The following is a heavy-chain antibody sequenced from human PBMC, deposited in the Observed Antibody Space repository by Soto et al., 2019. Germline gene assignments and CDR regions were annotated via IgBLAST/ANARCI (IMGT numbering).Heavy chain of an antibody. D-gene: IGHD3-10*01. J-gene: IGHJ5*02. CDR3: ARDLDGLLWFGETNWFDP. CDR1: GFTFSSYW. CDR2: IKQDGSEK. Sequence: VGSLRLSCAASGFTFSSYWMSWVRQAPGKGLEWVANIKQDGSEKYYVDSVKGRFTISRDNAKNSLYLQMNSLRAEDTAVYYCARDLDGLLWFGETNWFDPWGQGTLVTVSS. V-gene: IGHV3-7*03.